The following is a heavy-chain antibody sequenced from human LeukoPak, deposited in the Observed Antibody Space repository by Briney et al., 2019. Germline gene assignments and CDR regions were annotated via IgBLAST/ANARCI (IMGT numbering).Heavy chain of an antibody. D-gene: IGHD3-10*01. J-gene: IGHJ4*02. CDR2: IRYVGSDK. CDR3: AKNYGFDY. CDR1: GFTFSSYG. V-gene: IGHV3-30*02. Sequence: PGGSLRLSCAASGFTFSSYGMHWVAQPPAKGLEWVAFIRYVGSDKYYADSVKGRFTISRDNSKNTLYLQMNSLRVEDTAVYYCAKNYGFDYWGQGTLVTVSS.